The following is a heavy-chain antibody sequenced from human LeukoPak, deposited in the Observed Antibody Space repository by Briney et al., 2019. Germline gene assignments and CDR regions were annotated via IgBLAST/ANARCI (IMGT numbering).Heavy chain of an antibody. CDR1: GFTFSNHA. CDR2: ISYDGSNK. Sequence: PGGSLRLSCAASGFTFSNHAMHWVRQAPGKGLEWVAVISYDGSNKYHGDSVKGRFTISRDNAKNSLSLQMNSLRAADTAVYYCARDKSDSDYRFWFDPWGQGTLVTVSP. J-gene: IGHJ5*02. D-gene: IGHD4-11*01. V-gene: IGHV3-30*03. CDR3: ARDKSDSDYRFWFDP.